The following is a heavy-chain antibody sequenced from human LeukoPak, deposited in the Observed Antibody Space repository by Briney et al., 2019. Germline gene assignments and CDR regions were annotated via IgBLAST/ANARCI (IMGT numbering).Heavy chain of an antibody. CDR1: GGSFSGYY. Sequence: SETLSLTCAVYGGSFSGYYWSWIRQPPGKGLEWIGSIYYSGNTYYNASLKSRVTISVDTSKNQFSLKLRSVTAADTAVYYCAKHLRRRFFSKTLGFDPWGQGTLVTVSS. CDR2: IYYSGNT. D-gene: IGHD3-3*01. CDR3: AKHLRRRFFSKTLGFDP. J-gene: IGHJ5*02. V-gene: IGHV4-34*01.